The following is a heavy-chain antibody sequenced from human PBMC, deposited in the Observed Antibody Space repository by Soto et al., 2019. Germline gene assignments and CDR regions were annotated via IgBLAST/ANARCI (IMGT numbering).Heavy chain of an antibody. V-gene: IGHV4-59*01. J-gene: IGHJ4*02. Sequence: PSETLSLTCTVSGGSISSYYCTWIRQPPGKGLEWIGYIYNSGTTKYNPSLQSRVTISLDTSKKQFSLKLSSVTAADTAMYYCGGGEYGIGGNGPGFDSWGRGPLVTVSS. CDR1: GGSISSYY. CDR2: IYNSGTT. D-gene: IGHD2-15*01. CDR3: GGGEYGIGGNGPGFDS.